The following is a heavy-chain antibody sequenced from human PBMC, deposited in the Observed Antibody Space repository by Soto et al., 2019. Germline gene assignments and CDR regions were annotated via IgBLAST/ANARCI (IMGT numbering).Heavy chain of an antibody. CDR2: IYHSGST. CDR1: GGSISSGGYS. V-gene: IGHV4-30-2*01. CDR3: ARGPGEFWSGYYRRFDH. J-gene: IGHJ5*02. Sequence: SVTLSLTCAVSGGSISSGGYSWSWIRQPPGQGLEWIGYIYHSGSTYYNPSLKSRVTISVDRSKNQFSLKLSSVTAADTAVYYCARGPGEFWSGYYRRFDHWGQATLVTGSS. D-gene: IGHD3-3*01.